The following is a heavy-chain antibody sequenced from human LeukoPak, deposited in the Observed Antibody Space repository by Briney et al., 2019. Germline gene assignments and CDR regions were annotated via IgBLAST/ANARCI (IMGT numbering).Heavy chain of an antibody. V-gene: IGHV1-2*02. J-gene: IGHJ2*01. CDR1: GYTFTGYY. CDR2: INPNSGGT. CDR3: ARVDPLLTPSRYFDL. D-gene: IGHD4-23*01. Sequence: ASVKVSCKASGYTFTGYYMHLVRQAPGQGLEWVGWINPNSGGTNYAQKFQGRVTMTRDTSISTAYMELSRLRSDDTAVYYCARVDPLLTPSRYFDLWGRGTLVTVSP.